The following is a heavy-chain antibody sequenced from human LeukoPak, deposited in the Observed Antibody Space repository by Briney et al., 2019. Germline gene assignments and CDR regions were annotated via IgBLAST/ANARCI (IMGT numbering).Heavy chain of an antibody. V-gene: IGHV3-23*01. CDR3: AKNGDRGAYCSGGTCYPYYYYNMDV. D-gene: IGHD2-15*01. CDR1: GGSISSYY. Sequence: LSLTCTVSGGSISSYYWIWIRQPPAKGLEWVSAISSTCGTAYYADSVKGRFTIYRDNSKNTLYLQMNSLRAEDTAIYSCAKNGDRGAYCSGGTCYPYYYYNMDVWGKGTTVTISS. CDR2: ISSTCGTA. J-gene: IGHJ6*03.